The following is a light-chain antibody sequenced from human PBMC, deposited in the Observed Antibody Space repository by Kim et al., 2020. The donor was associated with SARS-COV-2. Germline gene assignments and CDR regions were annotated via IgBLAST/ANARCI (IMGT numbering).Light chain of an antibody. CDR3: QAWDSNTGVV. V-gene: IGLV3-1*01. CDR2: HNS. CDR1: KLGDKY. Sequence: SYELTQPPSVSVSPGQTASITCSGDKLGDKYVCWYQQKPGQSPVLVIYHNSQRPSGIPERFSGSNSGNTATLTISGTQAMDEADYYCQAWDSNTGVVFGGGTQLNVL. J-gene: IGLJ2*01.